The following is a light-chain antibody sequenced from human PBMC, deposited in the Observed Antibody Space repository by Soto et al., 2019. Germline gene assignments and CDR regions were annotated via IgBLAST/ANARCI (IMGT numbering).Light chain of an antibody. CDR2: EAS. V-gene: IGKV1-13*02. Sequence: IQMTQSPSSLSASVGDRVTITCRASQGIRSSLAWFQQKAGNPPKVLIYEASVLETGVSSRFSGSGSGTDFTLSISSLQPEDFATYYCQQFNSYPWTFGQGTTVEVK. CDR1: QGIRSS. CDR3: QQFNSYPWT. J-gene: IGKJ1*01.